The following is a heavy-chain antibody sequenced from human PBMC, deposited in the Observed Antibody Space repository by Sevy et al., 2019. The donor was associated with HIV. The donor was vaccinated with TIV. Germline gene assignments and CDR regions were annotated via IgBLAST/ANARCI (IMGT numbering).Heavy chain of an antibody. V-gene: IGHV3-7*03. Sequence: GGSLRLSCAASGFTFSNYWMSWVRQAPGKGLEWVANIKEDGSGNYYVDSVKGRFTISRDNAKNSLYLKMNSLRAEDTAVYYCARVGGCSSTSCFAYSFAPCCQGTQFTVSS. D-gene: IGHD2-2*01. CDR2: IKEDGSGN. J-gene: IGHJ5*02. CDR1: GFTFSNYW. CDR3: ARVGGCSSTSCFAYSFAP.